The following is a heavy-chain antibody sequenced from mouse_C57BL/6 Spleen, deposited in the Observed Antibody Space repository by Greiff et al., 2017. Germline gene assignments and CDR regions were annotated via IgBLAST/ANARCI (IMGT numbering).Heavy chain of an antibody. Sequence: EVQLQQSGPELVKPGASVKLSCKASGYTFTDYYMNWVKQSPGKSLEWIGDINPNNGGTSYNQKFKGKATLTVDKSSSTAYMELRSLTSEDSAVYYCAREDYYGSSPWFAYWGQGTLVTVSA. V-gene: IGHV1-26*01. CDR1: GYTFTDYY. J-gene: IGHJ3*01. CDR3: AREDYYGSSPWFAY. D-gene: IGHD1-1*01. CDR2: INPNNGGT.